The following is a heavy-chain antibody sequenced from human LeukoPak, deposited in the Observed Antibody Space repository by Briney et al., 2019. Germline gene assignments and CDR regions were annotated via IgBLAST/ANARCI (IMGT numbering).Heavy chain of an antibody. CDR3: ARGSRVAVSGSRPFDP. J-gene: IGHJ5*02. CDR2: INHSGSI. CDR1: GGSFSAYY. D-gene: IGHD6-13*01. Sequence: SETLSLTCAVSGGSFSAYYWSLIRQPPGKGLEWIGEINHSGSINYNPSLKSRVTISIDTSKNQFSLKLNSVTAADTVLYYCARGSRVAVSGSRPFDPWGQGTLVTVSS. V-gene: IGHV4-34*01.